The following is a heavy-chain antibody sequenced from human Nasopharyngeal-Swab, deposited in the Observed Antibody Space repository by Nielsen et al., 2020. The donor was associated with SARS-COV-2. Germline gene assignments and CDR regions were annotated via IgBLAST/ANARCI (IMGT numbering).Heavy chain of an antibody. D-gene: IGHD3-10*01. Sequence: SETLSLTCTVSGGSISSGGYYWSWIRQHPGKGLEWIGYIYYSGSTYYNPSLKSRVTISVDTSKNQFSLKLSPVTAADTAVYYCARDVSGSSYGMDVWGQGTTVTVSS. J-gene: IGHJ6*02. V-gene: IGHV4-31*03. CDR2: IYYSGST. CDR1: GGSISSGGYY. CDR3: ARDVSGSSYGMDV.